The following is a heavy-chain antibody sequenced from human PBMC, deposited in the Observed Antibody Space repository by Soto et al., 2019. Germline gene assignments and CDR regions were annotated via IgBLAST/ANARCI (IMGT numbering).Heavy chain of an antibody. Sequence: ASVKVSCKASGYTFTSYSMHWVRQAPGQRLEWMGWINAGNGNTKYSQKFQGRVTITRDTSASTAYMELSSLRSEDTAVYYCAREGVTYYDFWSGYYLGYWGQGTLVTVSS. CDR3: AREGVTYYDFWSGYYLGY. CDR1: GYTFTSYS. J-gene: IGHJ4*02. CDR2: INAGNGNT. D-gene: IGHD3-3*01. V-gene: IGHV1-3*01.